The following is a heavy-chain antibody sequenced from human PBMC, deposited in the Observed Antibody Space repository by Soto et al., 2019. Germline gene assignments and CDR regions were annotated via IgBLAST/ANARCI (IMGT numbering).Heavy chain of an antibody. J-gene: IGHJ3*02. Sequence: QVQLQELGPGLVKPSQTLSLTCTVSGGSISSGDYYWSWIRQPPGKGLEWIGYIYYSGSTYYNPSLKSRVTISVDPSKNQLSLKLNSVTAAHTAVYYYATATTTQGGFDAFDIWGQGTMVTASS. CDR1: GGSISSGDYY. V-gene: IGHV4-30-4*01. D-gene: IGHD3-16*01. CDR3: ATATTTQGGFDAFDI. CDR2: IYYSGST.